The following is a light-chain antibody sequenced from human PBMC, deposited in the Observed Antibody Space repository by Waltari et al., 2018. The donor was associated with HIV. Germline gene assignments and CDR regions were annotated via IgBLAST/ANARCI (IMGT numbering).Light chain of an antibody. CDR3: CSYAGDSNYV. V-gene: IGLV2-23*02. Sequence: QSALTQPASVSGSLGQSISIPCRGSSSALGLYKLFSWYQVSPGKAPKLIIHEVNKRPSGVSDRFSGSKSGKTASLTISGLQTEDEADYYCCSYAGDSNYVFGTGTKVTVL. CDR1: SSALGLYKL. CDR2: EVN. J-gene: IGLJ1*01.